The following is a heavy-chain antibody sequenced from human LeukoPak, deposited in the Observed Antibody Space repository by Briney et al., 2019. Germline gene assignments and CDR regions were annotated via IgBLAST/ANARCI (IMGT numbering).Heavy chain of an antibody. Sequence: GASVKVSCKASGYTFTSYAISWVRQAPGQGPEWMGWISTYNCNTNYAQKLQGRVTMTTDTSTSTAYMELRSLRSDDTAVYYCARDRANWGTYDAFDIWGQGTMVTVSS. CDR3: ARDRANWGTYDAFDI. CDR2: ISTYNCNT. V-gene: IGHV1-18*01. D-gene: IGHD7-27*01. CDR1: GYTFTSYA. J-gene: IGHJ3*02.